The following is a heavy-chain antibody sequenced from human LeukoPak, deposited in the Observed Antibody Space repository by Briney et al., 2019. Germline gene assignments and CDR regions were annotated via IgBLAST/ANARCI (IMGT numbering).Heavy chain of an antibody. J-gene: IGHJ4*02. V-gene: IGHV4-39*01. Sequence: PSETLSLTCTVSGGSIGSSSYYWGWIRQPPGKGLEWIGSIYYSGSTYYNPSLKSRVTISVDTSKNQFSLKLTSVTAADTAVYYCARHVRMGGYCSGGSCYSAGPVDYWGQGTLVTVSS. CDR3: ARHVRMGGYCSGGSCYSAGPVDY. CDR2: IYYSGST. D-gene: IGHD2-15*01. CDR1: GGSIGSSSYY.